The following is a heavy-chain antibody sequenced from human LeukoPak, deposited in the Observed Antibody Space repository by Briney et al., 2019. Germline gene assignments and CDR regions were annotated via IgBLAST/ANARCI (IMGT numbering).Heavy chain of an antibody. CDR3: ARDGRGDYYDSSGYTNDY. Sequence: PGGSLRLSCAASGFTVSSNYMSWVRQAPGKGLEWVSSISSSSSYIYYADSVKGRFTISRDNAKNSLYLQMNSLRAEDTAVYYCARDGRGDYYDSSGYTNDYWGQGTLVTVSS. CDR1: GFTVSSNY. CDR2: ISSSSSYI. J-gene: IGHJ4*02. V-gene: IGHV3-21*01. D-gene: IGHD3-22*01.